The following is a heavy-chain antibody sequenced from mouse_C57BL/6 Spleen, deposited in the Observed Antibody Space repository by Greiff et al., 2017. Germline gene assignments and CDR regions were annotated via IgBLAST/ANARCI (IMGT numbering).Heavy chain of an antibody. CDR2: INYDGSST. Sequence: EVMLVESEGGLVQPGSSMKLSCTASGFTFSDYYMAWVRQVPEKGLEWVANINYDGSSTYYLDSLKSRFIISRDNAKNILYLQMSSLKSEDTATYYCARVYDYGGRYFDVWGTGTTVTVSS. CDR1: GFTFSDYY. CDR3: ARVYDYGGRYFDV. J-gene: IGHJ1*03. D-gene: IGHD1-1*01. V-gene: IGHV5-16*01.